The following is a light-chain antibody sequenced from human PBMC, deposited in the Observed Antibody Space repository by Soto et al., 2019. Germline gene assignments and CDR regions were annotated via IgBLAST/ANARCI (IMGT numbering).Light chain of an antibody. J-gene: IGLJ1*01. CDR3: SSYTSSRLYV. Sequence: QSALTQPASVSGPPGQSITISCTGTSSDVGGYNYVSWYQQHPGKAPKLMIYEVSNRPSGVSNRFSGSKSGNTASLTISGLQAEDEADYYCSSYTSSRLYVFGTGTKVTVL. CDR2: EVS. V-gene: IGLV2-14*01. CDR1: SSDVGGYNY.